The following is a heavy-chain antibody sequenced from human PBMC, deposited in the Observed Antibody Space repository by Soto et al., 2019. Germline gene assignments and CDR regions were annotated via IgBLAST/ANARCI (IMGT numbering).Heavy chain of an antibody. J-gene: IGHJ6*02. CDR1: GFTFSSYA. V-gene: IGHV3-23*01. D-gene: IGHD2-2*02. Sequence: PGGSLRLSCAASGFTFSSYAMSWVRQAPGKGLEWVSAISGSGGSTYYADSVKGRFTISRDNSKNTLYLQMNSLRAEDTAVYYCAAPVGIVVVPAAIRVDVWGQGTTVTVS. CDR2: ISGSGGST. CDR3: AAPVGIVVVPAAIRVDV.